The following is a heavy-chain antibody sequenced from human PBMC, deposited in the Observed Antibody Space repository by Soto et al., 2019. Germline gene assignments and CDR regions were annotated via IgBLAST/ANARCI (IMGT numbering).Heavy chain of an antibody. CDR3: AIANYYGSPGDFDY. CDR2: ISSSSSTI. V-gene: IGHV3-48*01. J-gene: IGHJ4*02. D-gene: IGHD3-10*01. CDR1: GFTFSSYG. Sequence: EVQLVESGGGLVQPGGSLRLSCAASGFTFSSYGMNWVRQAPGKGLEWVSYISSSSSTIYYADSVKGRFTISRDNAKNSLYLHMNSLRAEDTAVYYSAIANYYGSPGDFDYWGQGTLVTVSS.